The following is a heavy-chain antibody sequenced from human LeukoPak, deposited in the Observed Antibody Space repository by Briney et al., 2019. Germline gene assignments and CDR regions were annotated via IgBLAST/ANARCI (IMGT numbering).Heavy chain of an antibody. Sequence: PGGSLRLSCEASGFTFSTTAMGWVRQAPGKGLEWISGISGSGASTYSADSVTGRFTISRDNSRNTLYLQMNSLRGDDTAVYYCAKDVGKWESLHFFDYWGQGTLVTVSS. CDR3: AKDVGKWESLHFFDY. D-gene: IGHD1-26*01. CDR1: GFTFSTTA. J-gene: IGHJ4*02. V-gene: IGHV3-23*01. CDR2: ISGSGAST.